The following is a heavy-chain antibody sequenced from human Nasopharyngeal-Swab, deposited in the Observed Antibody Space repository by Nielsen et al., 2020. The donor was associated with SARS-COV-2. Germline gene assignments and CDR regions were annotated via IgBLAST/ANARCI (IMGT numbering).Heavy chain of an antibody. Sequence: SETLSLTCAVYGGSLSGYYWSWIRQPQGKGLEWIGEINHSGSTNYNPSLKSRVTISVDTSKNQFSLKLSSVTAADTAVYYCARGIVVVPAAYTRYFDYWGQGTLVTVSS. CDR2: INHSGST. CDR1: GGSLSGYY. J-gene: IGHJ4*02. V-gene: IGHV4-34*01. CDR3: ARGIVVVPAAYTRYFDY. D-gene: IGHD2-2*01.